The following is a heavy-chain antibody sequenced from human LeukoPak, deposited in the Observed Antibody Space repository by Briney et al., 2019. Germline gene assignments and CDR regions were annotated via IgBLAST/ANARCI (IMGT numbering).Heavy chain of an antibody. CDR2: IYYSGST. CDR1: GGSISSYY. CDR3: ATGYTARRFDY. J-gene: IGHJ4*02. V-gene: IGHV4-59*08. Sequence: PSETLSLTCTVSGGSISSYYWSWIRQPPGKGLEWIGYIYYSGSTNYNPSLKGRVTISVDASKNQFSLKLSSVTAADTAVYYCATGYTARRFDYWGQGTLVTVSS. D-gene: IGHD5-12*01.